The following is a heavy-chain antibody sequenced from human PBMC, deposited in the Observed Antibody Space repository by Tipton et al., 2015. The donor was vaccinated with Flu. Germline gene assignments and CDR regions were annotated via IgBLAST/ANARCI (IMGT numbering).Heavy chain of an antibody. J-gene: IGHJ4*02. D-gene: IGHD1-20*01. Sequence: SLRLSCAASGFAFYNYGMHWVRQAPGKGLEWVAFIRYDGSSQHYADSVKGRFTISRDNFKDTLHLQMNSLRPDDTAVYYCVKGYGYIWSPIDYWGQGTLVTVSS. CDR2: IRYDGSSQ. V-gene: IGHV3-30*02. CDR1: GFAFYNYG. CDR3: VKGYGYIWSPIDY.